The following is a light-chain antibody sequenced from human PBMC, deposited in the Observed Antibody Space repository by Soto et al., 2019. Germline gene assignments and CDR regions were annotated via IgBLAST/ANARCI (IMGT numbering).Light chain of an antibody. CDR3: QQFDNLPLT. CDR2: DAS. CDR1: QDISNY. J-gene: IGKJ4*01. Sequence: DIQMNQSPYSLSASVGDRVTITCQASQDISNYLNWYQQKPGKAPKILIYDASVLEAGVPSRLGGGGYGTHFTLTTSSLQAEDVATYYCQQFDNLPLTFGGGTNVEIK. V-gene: IGKV1-33*01.